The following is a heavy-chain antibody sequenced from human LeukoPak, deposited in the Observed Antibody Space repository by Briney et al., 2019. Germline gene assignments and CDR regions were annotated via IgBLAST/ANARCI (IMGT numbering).Heavy chain of an antibody. D-gene: IGHD6-6*01. CDR2: IYSGGST. CDR3: ARHGVYGSSSVDY. J-gene: IGHJ4*02. V-gene: IGHV3-53*01. CDR1: GFTVSSNY. Sequence: GGSLRLSCAASGFTVSSNYMSWVRQAPGKGLVWVSVIYSGGSTYYAESVKGRFTISRDNSKNTLYLQMNSLRAEDTAMYYCARHGVYGSSSVDYWGQGTLVTASS.